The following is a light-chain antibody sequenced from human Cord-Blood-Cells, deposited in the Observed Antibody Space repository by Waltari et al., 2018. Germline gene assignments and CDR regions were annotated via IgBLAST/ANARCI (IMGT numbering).Light chain of an antibody. Sequence: QSALTQPASVSGSPGQSIPISCTGTSSDVGGYNYVSWYQQHPGKAPKLMIYDVSNRPSGVSNRFSGSKSGNTASLTISGLPAEDAAAYSCSSSTRSSRVFGGGTTLTFL. J-gene: IGLJ3*02. V-gene: IGLV2-14*01. CDR2: DVS. CDR1: SSDVGGYNY. CDR3: SSSTRSSRV.